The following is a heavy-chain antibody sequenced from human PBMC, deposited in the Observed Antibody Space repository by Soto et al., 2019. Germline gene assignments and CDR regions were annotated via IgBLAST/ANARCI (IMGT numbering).Heavy chain of an antibody. V-gene: IGHV1-69*08. D-gene: IGHD6-19*01. Sequence: QVQLVQSGAEVKKPGSSVKVSCTASGGTFSSYTISWVRQAPGQGLEWMGRIIPILGIANYAQKFQGRVTSTADKSTSTAYMELSSLRSEDTAVYYCARDRDSSGWYDYWGQGTLVTVSS. CDR3: ARDRDSSGWYDY. J-gene: IGHJ4*02. CDR2: IIPILGIA. CDR1: GGTFSSYT.